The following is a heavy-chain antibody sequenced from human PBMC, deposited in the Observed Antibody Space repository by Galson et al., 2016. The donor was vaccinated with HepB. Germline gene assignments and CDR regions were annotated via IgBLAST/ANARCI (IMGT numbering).Heavy chain of an antibody. Sequence: QSGAEVTKPGESLKISCKGSGYSFTNYWIGWVRQMPGKGLEWMGIIYPGDSNIRYSPSFQGQGTLSADKSINTAYLQWSSLRASDTAMYFCARSYYGSGSYSVDYFDFWGQGTLVTVSS. CDR2: IYPGDSNI. J-gene: IGHJ4*02. V-gene: IGHV5-51*01. CDR1: GYSFTNYW. D-gene: IGHD3-10*01. CDR3: ARSYYGSGSYSVDYFDF.